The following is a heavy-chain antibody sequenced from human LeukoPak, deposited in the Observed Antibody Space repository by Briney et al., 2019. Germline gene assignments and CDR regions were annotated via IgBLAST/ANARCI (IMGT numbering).Heavy chain of an antibody. V-gene: IGHV4-34*01. D-gene: IGHD6-13*01. CDR2: INHSGST. Sequence: PSETLSLTCAVYGGSFSGYYWSSIRQPPGKGLGWIGEINHSGSTNYNPSLKSRVTISVDTSKNQFSLKLSSVTAADTAVYYCAREGYSSSWYWFDPWGQGTLVTVSS. CDR3: AREGYSSSWYWFDP. J-gene: IGHJ5*02. CDR1: GGSFSGYY.